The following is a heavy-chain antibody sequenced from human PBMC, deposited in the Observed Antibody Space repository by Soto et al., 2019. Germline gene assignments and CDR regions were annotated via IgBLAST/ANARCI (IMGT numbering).Heavy chain of an antibody. D-gene: IGHD6-25*01. V-gene: IGHV4-34*01. CDR1: GGSFSGYY. Sequence: ETLSLTCAVYGGSFSGYYWSWIRQPPGKGLEWIGEINHSGSTNYNPSLKSRVAISVDTSKNQFSLKLSSVTAADTAVYYCARGGPRPFDYWGQGTLVTVSS. J-gene: IGHJ4*02. CDR3: ARGGPRPFDY. CDR2: INHSGST.